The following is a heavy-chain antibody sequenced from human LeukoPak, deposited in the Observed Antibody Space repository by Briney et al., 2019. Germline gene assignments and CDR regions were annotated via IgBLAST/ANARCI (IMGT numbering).Heavy chain of an antibody. Sequence: SVKVSCKASGGTLRSHIFSWVRQAPGQGLEWMGRITPIIDSAKYAQNFQDRVTITADTSTATIYMELSSLTFEDTAVYFCTRVNLRGSQYNWFDPWGQGTLDTVSS. V-gene: IGHV1-69*08. J-gene: IGHJ5*02. CDR2: ITPIIDSA. D-gene: IGHD1-26*01. CDR1: GGTLRSHI. CDR3: TRVNLRGSQYNWFDP.